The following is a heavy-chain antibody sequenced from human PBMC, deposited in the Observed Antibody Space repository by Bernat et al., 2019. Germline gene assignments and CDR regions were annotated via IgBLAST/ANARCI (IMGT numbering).Heavy chain of an antibody. CDR3: ARDVRGSGNYGWFDH. D-gene: IGHD3-10*01. J-gene: IGHJ5*02. V-gene: IGHV3-23*01. Sequence: EVQLLESGGGLVQPGGSLRISCEASGFSFSSYAMSWVRQAPGKGLEWVSSISGSGDATYYADYVKGRFTVSRDNAKNTLYLQMNSLRVDDTAVYYCARDVRGSGNYGWFDHWGQGTLVTVST. CDR1: GFSFSSYA. CDR2: ISGSGDAT.